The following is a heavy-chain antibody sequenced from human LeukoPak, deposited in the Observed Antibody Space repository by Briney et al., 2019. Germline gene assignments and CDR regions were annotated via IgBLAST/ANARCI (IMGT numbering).Heavy chain of an antibody. D-gene: IGHD3-22*01. V-gene: IGHV3-23*01. CDR2: ISGRDGST. CDR3: AKGYYYDSSGYNPIFFDY. Sequence: GGSLRLSCAASGFTFSSYAMSWVRQAPGKGLEWVSGISGRDGSTYHADSVKGRFTISRDNSKNTLYLQMNSLRAEDAALYYCAKGYYYDSSGYNPIFFDYWGQGALVTVSS. J-gene: IGHJ4*02. CDR1: GFTFSSYA.